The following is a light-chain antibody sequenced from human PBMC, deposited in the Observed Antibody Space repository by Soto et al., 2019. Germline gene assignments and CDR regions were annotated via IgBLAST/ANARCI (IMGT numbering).Light chain of an antibody. V-gene: IGLV1-36*01. CDR2: YDD. J-gene: IGLJ2*01. CDR1: NSNIGNNA. CDR3: ATWEDSLNGPV. Sequence: QAVLTQAPSASEAPRQRVTISCSGSNSNIGNNAVSWYQQLPGKAPKLLIYYDDLLSSGISDRFSGSKSGTSASLAISGLQSEDEDDYYCATWEDSLNGPVFGGGTKVTVL.